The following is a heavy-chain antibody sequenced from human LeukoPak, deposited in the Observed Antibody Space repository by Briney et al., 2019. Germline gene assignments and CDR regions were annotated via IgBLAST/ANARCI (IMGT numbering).Heavy chain of an antibody. V-gene: IGHV3-23*01. D-gene: IGHD6-19*01. J-gene: IGHJ6*03. CDR3: AKLWYTSASTVMDV. CDR1: GFTFSSYA. CDR2: IGRSGDTT. Sequence: PGGSLRLSCAASGFTFSSYAVSWVRQAPGKGLEWVSSIGRSGDTTYYADSMKGRFTISRDNSRDTLSLQMNSLRDEDTAVYYCAKLWYTSASTVMDVWGRGTTVTVSS.